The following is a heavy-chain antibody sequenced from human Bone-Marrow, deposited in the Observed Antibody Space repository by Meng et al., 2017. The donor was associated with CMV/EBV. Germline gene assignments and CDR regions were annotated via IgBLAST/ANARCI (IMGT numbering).Heavy chain of an antibody. Sequence: GEYLKISCAASGFTFSSYWMHWVRQAPGKGLVWVSRINSDGSSTSYADSVKGRFTISRDNAKNTLYLQMNSLRAEDTAVYYCARVYGGNSGLDYWGQGTLVTVSS. V-gene: IGHV3-74*01. CDR2: INSDGSST. CDR3: ARVYGGNSGLDY. D-gene: IGHD4-23*01. CDR1: GFTFSSYW. J-gene: IGHJ4*02.